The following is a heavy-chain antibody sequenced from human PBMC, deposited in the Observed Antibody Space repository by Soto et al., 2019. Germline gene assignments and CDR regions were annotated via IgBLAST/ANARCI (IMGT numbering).Heavy chain of an antibody. CDR1: GYTFTSYD. J-gene: IGHJ3*02. D-gene: IGHD4-4*01. V-gene: IGHV1-8*01. Sequence: ASVKVSCKASGYTFTSYDINWVRQATGQGLEWMGWMNPNSGNTGYAQKFQGRVTMTRNTSISTAYMELSSLRSEDTAVYYCARAYRRNSDTFDIWSQGTMVTVSS. CDR2: MNPNSGNT. CDR3: ARAYRRNSDTFDI.